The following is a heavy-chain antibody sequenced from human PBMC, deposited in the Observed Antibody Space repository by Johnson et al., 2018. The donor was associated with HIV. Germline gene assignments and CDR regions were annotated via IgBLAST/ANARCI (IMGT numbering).Heavy chain of an antibody. J-gene: IGHJ3*02. CDR3: ASVDTAMVDTFDI. CDR1: GFTFSSYA. D-gene: IGHD5-18*01. CDR2: ISYDGINK. Sequence: QVQLVESGGGVVQPGRSLRLSCAASGFTFSSYAMHWVRQAPGKGLEWVAIISYDGINKYYADSVTGRFTISRDNSKNTLYLQMNSLRIEDTAVYYCASVDTAMVDTFDIWGQGTMVTVSS. V-gene: IGHV3-30-3*01.